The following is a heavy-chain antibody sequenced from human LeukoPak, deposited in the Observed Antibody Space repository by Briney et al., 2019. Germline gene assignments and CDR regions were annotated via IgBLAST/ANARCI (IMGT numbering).Heavy chain of an antibody. Sequence: PGGSLRLSCTASGFTFSSYTMNWVRQAPGKGLEWVASISSGTTDMYYVDSMKGRFTISRDNTKNSLYLQMNSLRAEDTAVYYCASPYSSRWYELCYWGQGTLVTVSS. CDR2: ISSGTTDM. CDR1: GFTFSSYT. J-gene: IGHJ4*02. V-gene: IGHV3-21*01. D-gene: IGHD6-13*01. CDR3: ASPYSSRWYELCY.